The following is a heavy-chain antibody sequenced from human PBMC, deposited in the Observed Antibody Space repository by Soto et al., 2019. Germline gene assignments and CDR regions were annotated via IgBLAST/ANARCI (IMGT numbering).Heavy chain of an antibody. V-gene: IGHV6-1*01. CDR1: GGSVSSNSAA. D-gene: IGHD2-15*01. J-gene: IGHJ4*02. Sequence: SQTLSLTCAISGGSVSSNSAAWNWIRQSPSGGLEWLGRTYYRSKWYNDYAVSVKSRITINPDTSKKQFSLQLNSVTPEDTAVYYCARDWRYCSGGSCYEGVDYWGQGTLVTVSS. CDR3: ARDWRYCSGGSCYEGVDY. CDR2: TYYRSKWYN.